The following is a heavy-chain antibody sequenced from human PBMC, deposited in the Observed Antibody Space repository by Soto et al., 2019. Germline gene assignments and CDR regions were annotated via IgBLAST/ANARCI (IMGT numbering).Heavy chain of an antibody. CDR3: ERSVVTASPHYFQH. V-gene: IGHV3-30-3*01. CDR1: GFTFSSYA. CDR2: ISYDGSND. D-gene: IGHD2-21*02. J-gene: IGHJ1*01. Sequence: PGGSLRLSCAASGFTFSSYAMHWVRQAPGKGLEWVSLISYDGSNDYYADSVKGRFSISRDNSKNTLYLQMNSLRAEDTAVYYCERSVVTASPHYFQHWGQGTLVTVSS.